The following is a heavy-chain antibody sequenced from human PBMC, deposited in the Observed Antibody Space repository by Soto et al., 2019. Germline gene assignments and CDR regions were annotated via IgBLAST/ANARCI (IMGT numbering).Heavy chain of an antibody. CDR2: IWYDGSNK. J-gene: IGHJ6*02. Sequence: ESGGGVVQPGRSLRLSCAASGFTFSSYGMHWVRQAPGKGLEWVAVIWYDGSNKYYADSVKGRFTISRDNSKNTLYLQMNSLRAEDTAVYYCARSIAAAGTYYYYGMDVWGQGTTVTVSS. CDR3: ARSIAAAGTYYYYGMDV. V-gene: IGHV3-33*01. D-gene: IGHD6-13*01. CDR1: GFTFSSYG.